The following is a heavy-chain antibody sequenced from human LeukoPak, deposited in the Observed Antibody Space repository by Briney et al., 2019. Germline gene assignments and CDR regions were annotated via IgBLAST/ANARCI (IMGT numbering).Heavy chain of an antibody. CDR2: ISSSGSTI. CDR3: ARESDIVVVPAAWFDP. V-gene: IGHV3-11*01. Sequence: GGSLRLSCAASGFTFSDYYMSWIRQAPGKGLEWVSYISSSGSTIYYADSVKGRFTISRDNSKNTLYLQMNSLRAEDTAVYYCARESDIVVVPAAWFDPWGQGTLVTVSS. CDR1: GFTFSDYY. J-gene: IGHJ5*02. D-gene: IGHD2-2*01.